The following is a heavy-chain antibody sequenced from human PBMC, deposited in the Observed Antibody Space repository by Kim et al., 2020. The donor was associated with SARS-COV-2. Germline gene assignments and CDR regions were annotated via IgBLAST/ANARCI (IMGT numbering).Heavy chain of an antibody. Sequence: SETLSLTCTVSGGSISSGGYYWSWIRQHPGKGLEWIGHIYYSGSTYYNPSLKSRVTISVDTSKNQFSLKLSSVTAADTAVYYCARDQYYASSGYFQRGWFDPWGQGTLVTVSS. CDR3: ARDQYYASSGYFQRGWFDP. V-gene: IGHV4-31*03. CDR2: IYYSGST. D-gene: IGHD3-22*01. CDR1: GGSISSGGYY. J-gene: IGHJ5*02.